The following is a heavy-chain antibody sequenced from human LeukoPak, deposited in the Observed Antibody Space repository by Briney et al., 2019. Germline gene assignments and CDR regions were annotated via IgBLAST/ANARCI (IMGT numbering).Heavy chain of an antibody. CDR2: IIPIFGTA. V-gene: IGHV1-69*01. Sequence: SVKVSCKASGGTFSSYAISWVRQAPGQGLEWMGGIIPIFGTASYAQKFQGRVTITADESTSTAYMELSSLRSEDTAVYYCARGLLGGNAFDIWGQGTMVTVSS. CDR1: GGTFSSYA. D-gene: IGHD7-27*01. CDR3: ARGLLGGNAFDI. J-gene: IGHJ3*02.